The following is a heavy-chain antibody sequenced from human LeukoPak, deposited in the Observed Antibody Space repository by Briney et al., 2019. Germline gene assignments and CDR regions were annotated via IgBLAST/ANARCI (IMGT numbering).Heavy chain of an antibody. CDR1: TSMFSSYA. CDR2: ITGSGSRI. V-gene: IGHV3-23*01. CDR3: AGGEGAAGIYDAFDF. Sequence: GGSLRLSCAASTSMFSSYAMTWVRQPPGKGLQWISTITGSGSRIYYADSVKGRFTLSRDNSKNTLHLQMNSLGAEDTAVYYCAGGEGAAGIYDAFDFWGQGTLVIVSS. J-gene: IGHJ3*01. D-gene: IGHD6-13*01.